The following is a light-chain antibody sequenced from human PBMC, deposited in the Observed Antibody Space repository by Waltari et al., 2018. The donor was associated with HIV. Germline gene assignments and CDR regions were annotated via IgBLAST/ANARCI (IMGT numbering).Light chain of an antibody. J-gene: IGLJ3*02. CDR3: QSYDSSYWV. CDR1: RGCIASTY. Sequence: FMLTQPHSVSQSPVQTVTISCTRSRGCIASTYVQWYQQRPGSAPTTVIYEDNQRSPGGPDRFSGSIDSSSNSASLTISGLKTEDEADYYCQSYDSSYWVFGGGTKLAVL. V-gene: IGLV6-57*03. CDR2: EDN.